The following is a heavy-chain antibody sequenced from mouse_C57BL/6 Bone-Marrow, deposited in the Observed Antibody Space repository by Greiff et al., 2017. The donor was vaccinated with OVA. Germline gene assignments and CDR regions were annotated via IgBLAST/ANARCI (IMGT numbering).Heavy chain of an antibody. CDR3: ARKNYSNLYYAMDY. J-gene: IGHJ4*01. V-gene: IGHV1-64*01. Sequence: VQLQQPGAELVKPGASVKLSCKASGYTFTSYWMHWVKQRPGQGLEWIGMIHPNSGSTNYNEKFKSKATLTVDKSSSTAYMQLSSLTSEDSAVYYCARKNYSNLYYAMDYWGQGTSVTVSS. CDR2: IHPNSGST. D-gene: IGHD2-5*01. CDR1: GYTFTSYW.